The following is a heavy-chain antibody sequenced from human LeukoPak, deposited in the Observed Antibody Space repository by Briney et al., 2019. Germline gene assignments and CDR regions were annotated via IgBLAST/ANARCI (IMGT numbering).Heavy chain of an antibody. V-gene: IGHV3-48*03. CDR1: GFTFSSYE. D-gene: IGHD2-2*01. CDR2: ISSSGSTI. CDR3: ASAPGYCSSTSCYRPFDY. J-gene: IGHJ4*02. Sequence: GGSLRLSCAASGFTFSSYEMNWVRQAPGKGLEWVSYISSSGSTIYYADSVKGRFTISRDNAKNSLYLQMNSLRAEDTAVYYCASAPGYCSSTSCYRPFDYWGQGTLVTVSS.